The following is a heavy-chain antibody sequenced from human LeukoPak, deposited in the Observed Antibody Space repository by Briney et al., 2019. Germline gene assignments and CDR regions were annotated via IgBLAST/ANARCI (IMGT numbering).Heavy chain of an antibody. CDR3: ARHGRMVIMSKFSTGIDQ. D-gene: IGHD2-8*01. CDR2: IYHSGST. J-gene: IGHJ4*02. CDR1: GGSISDYY. V-gene: IGHV4-59*08. Sequence: SETLSLTCTVSGGSISDYYWSWIRQPPGKELEWIGYIYHSGSTTYKPSLKSRVTMSVDTSKNQFSLNLRSVTAADTAIYYCARHGRMVIMSKFSTGIDQWGQGTLVTVSS.